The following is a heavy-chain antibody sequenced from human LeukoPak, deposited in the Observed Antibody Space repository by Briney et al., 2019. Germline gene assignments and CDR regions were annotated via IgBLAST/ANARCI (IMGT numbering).Heavy chain of an antibody. CDR1: GVTFSSYG. Sequence: SVKVSFKASGVTFSSYGISWVRQAPGQGLEWMGGIIPMFGTSDHAQKFQGRVTITADESTTTVYMELCCLRYEDTAVYYCARGVVAVHDAFDIWGHGTMVTVSS. CDR3: ARGVVAVHDAFDI. D-gene: IGHD3-22*01. CDR2: IIPMFGTS. J-gene: IGHJ3*02. V-gene: IGHV1-69*13.